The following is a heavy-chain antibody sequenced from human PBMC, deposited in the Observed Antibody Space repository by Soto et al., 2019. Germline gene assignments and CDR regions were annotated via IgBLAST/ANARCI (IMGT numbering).Heavy chain of an antibody. V-gene: IGHV3-30*03. CDR1: GFTFSNSG. Sequence: QVQLVESGGGVVQPGRSLRLSCAASGFTFSNSGMHWVRQAPGKGLEWVAVISFDGNTQFYADSVKGRCSISRDKSKNTLYQDMNSLRADDAAVYYCSGQIASGHWGQGTLVTVSS. D-gene: IGHD2-8*02. CDR3: SGQIASGH. J-gene: IGHJ4*02. CDR2: ISFDGNTQ.